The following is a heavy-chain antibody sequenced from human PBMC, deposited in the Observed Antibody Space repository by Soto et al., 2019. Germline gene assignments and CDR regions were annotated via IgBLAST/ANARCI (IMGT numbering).Heavy chain of an antibody. Sequence: PGGSLRLSCTVSADSEFSLSDQYMDWVRQAPGKGLEWVGRSRNRVNNLSTAYAASVQGRFTISRDESKNTVYLQMHSLKTDDTAVYYCSRVDSSAKSPDYWGQGTLVTVSS. CDR2: SRNRVNNLST. CDR3: SRVDSSAKSPDY. V-gene: IGHV3-72*01. J-gene: IGHJ4*02. D-gene: IGHD4-4*01. CDR1: EFSLSDQY.